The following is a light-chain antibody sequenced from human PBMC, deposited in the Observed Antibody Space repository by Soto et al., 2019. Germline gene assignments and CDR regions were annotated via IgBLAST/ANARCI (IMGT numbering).Light chain of an antibody. CDR2: EVS. CDR3: SSYTSTSTPWV. Sequence: QSALTQPASVSGSPGQSIAISCTGSSSDVGIYNYVSWYQQHPGKVPKLIIYEVSNRPSGVSNRFSGSKSGNTASLTISGLQPEDEGDYYCSSYTSTSTPWVFGGGTKVTVL. CDR1: SSDVGIYNY. J-gene: IGLJ3*02. V-gene: IGLV2-14*01.